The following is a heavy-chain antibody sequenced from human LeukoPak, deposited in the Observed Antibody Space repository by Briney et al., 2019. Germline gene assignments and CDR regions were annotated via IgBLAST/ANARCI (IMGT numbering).Heavy chain of an antibody. CDR2: ISWNSGSI. D-gene: IGHD3-22*01. CDR3: AKDITPHYCDGSGYPDY. V-gene: IGHV3-9*01. Sequence: GGSLRLSCAASGFTFDDYAMHWVRQAPGKGLEWVSGISWNSGSIGYADSVKGRFTISRDNAKNSLYLQMNSLRAEDTALYYCAKDITPHYCDGSGYPDYWGQGTLVTVSS. J-gene: IGHJ4*02. CDR1: GFTFDDYA.